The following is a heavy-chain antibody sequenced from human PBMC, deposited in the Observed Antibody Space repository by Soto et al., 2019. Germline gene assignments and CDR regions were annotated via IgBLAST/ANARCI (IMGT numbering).Heavy chain of an antibody. V-gene: IGHV4-30-4*01. CDR1: GGSITSYYSC. CDR3: ARVESASWLDY. D-gene: IGHD2-2*01. CDR2: IFDSGTT. J-gene: IGHJ4*02. Sequence: SENLPLTRTVSGGSITSYYSCWILVRPPPGEGLEWIGHIFDSGTTYTNPSLRSQVAISLDTSKNQFSLKLNSVTAADTAVYYCARVESASWLDYWGQGTLVTVSS.